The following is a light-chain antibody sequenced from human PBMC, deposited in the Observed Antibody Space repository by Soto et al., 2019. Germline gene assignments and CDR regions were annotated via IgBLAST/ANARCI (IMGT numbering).Light chain of an antibody. J-gene: IGLJ1*01. CDR2: DVT. CDR3: CSYAGSYTYV. Sequence: QSALTQPRSVSASPGQSVTISCTGTHSDVGGYNFVSWYQQHPGKAPKLMIYDVTERPSGVPDRFSGSKSGNTASLTISGLQAEDEADYYCCSYAGSYTYVFGTGTKVTVL. CDR1: HSDVGGYNF. V-gene: IGLV2-11*01.